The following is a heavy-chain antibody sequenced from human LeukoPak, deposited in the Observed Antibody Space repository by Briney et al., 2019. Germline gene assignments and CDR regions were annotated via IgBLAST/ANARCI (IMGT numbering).Heavy chain of an antibody. V-gene: IGHV4-31*03. Sequence: PSETLSLTCTVSGGSISSGGYYWSWIRQHPGKGLEWIGYIYYSGSTYYNPSLKSRVTISVDTSKNQFSLKLSSVNAADTAVYYCARGPYNYYMDVWGKGTTVTVSS. CDR3: ARGPYNYYMDV. J-gene: IGHJ6*03. CDR1: GGSISSGGYY. CDR2: IYYSGST.